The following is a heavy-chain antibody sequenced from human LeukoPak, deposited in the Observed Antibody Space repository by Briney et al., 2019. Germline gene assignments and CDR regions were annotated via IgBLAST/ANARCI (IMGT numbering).Heavy chain of an antibody. D-gene: IGHD3-10*01. CDR3: TTGDARGGSRSAIFDC. V-gene: IGHV3-15*01. CDR1: GFTFSNAW. CDR2: IHSKTLGGAT. Sequence: GGSLRLSCAASGFTFSNAWMSWVRQAPGKGLQWVGRIHSKTLGGATAYDTPVKGRFIISRDDSKNMLYLQMNSLKTEDTAVYYCTTGDARGGSRSAIFDCWGQGTLVTVSS. J-gene: IGHJ4*02.